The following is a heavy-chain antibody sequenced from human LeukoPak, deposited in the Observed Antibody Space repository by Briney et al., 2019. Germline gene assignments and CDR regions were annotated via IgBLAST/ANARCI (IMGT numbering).Heavy chain of an antibody. CDR1: GGTFSSYA. D-gene: IGHD3-22*01. J-gene: IGHJ4*02. CDR3: ARDGGLFVGDSSGYYSIDY. CDR2: IIPIFGTA. Sequence: GASVTVSCTASGGTFSSYAISWVRQAPGQGLEWMGGIIPIFGTANYAQKFQGRVTITADESTSTAYMELSSLRSEDTAVYYCARDGGLFVGDSSGYYSIDYWGQGTLVTVSS. V-gene: IGHV1-69*13.